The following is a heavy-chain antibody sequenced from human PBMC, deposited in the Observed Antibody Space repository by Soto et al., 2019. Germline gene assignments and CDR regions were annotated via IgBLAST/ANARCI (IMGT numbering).Heavy chain of an antibody. CDR2: IYHSGST. J-gene: IGHJ4*02. Sequence: SLTCAVSGYSISSGYYWGWIRQPPGKGLEWIGSIYHSGSTYYNPSLKSRVTISVDTSKNQFSLKLSSVTAADTAVYYCARVSIAAAAVYWGQGTLVTVSS. CDR1: GYSISSGYY. D-gene: IGHD6-13*01. CDR3: ARVSIAAAAVY. V-gene: IGHV4-38-2*01.